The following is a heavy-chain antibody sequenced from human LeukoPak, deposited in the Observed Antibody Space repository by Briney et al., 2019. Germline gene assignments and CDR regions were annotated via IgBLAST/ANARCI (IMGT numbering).Heavy chain of an antibody. CDR2: INSDGSST. D-gene: IGHD5-18*01. V-gene: IGHV3-74*01. CDR1: GFTFTSYW. CDR3: ARGWDGYSYGI. J-gene: IGHJ4*02. Sequence: GGSLRLSCAASGFTFTSYWMHWVRQAPGKGLVWVSRINSDGSSTNYADSVKGRFTISRDNAKNTVYLQMNSLRAVDTAVYYCARGWDGYSYGIWGQGTLVTVSS.